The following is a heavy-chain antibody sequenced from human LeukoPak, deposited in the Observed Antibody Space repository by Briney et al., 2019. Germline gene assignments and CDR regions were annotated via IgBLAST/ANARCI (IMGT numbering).Heavy chain of an antibody. D-gene: IGHD2-2*01. J-gene: IGHJ4*02. V-gene: IGHV1-2*02. CDR3: ARVGRSVVVPAATGAYFDY. CDR1: GYTFTGYY. Sequence: RASVKVSCKASGYTFTGYYMHWVRQAPGQGLEWMGWINPNSGGTNYAQKFQGRVTVTRDTSISTAYMELSRLRSDDTAVYYCARVGRSVVVPAATGAYFDYWGQGTLVTVSS. CDR2: INPNSGGT.